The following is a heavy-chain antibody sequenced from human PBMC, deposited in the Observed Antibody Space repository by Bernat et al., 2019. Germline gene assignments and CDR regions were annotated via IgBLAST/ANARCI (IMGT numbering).Heavy chain of an antibody. J-gene: IGHJ3*02. CDR3: AKCASSYGNDAFDI. V-gene: IGHV3-23*01. CDR2: IRGGGAGI. D-gene: IGHD5-18*01. CDR1: GFIFSNYA. Sequence: EAQLLESGGGLVQPGGSLRLSCAVSGFIFSNYAMSWVRQAPGKGLEWVSYIRGGGAGIIYVDSVKGRFTISRDNSKNTLYLEMNNLRAEDTAVYYCAKCASSYGNDAFDIWGQGTMVTVSS.